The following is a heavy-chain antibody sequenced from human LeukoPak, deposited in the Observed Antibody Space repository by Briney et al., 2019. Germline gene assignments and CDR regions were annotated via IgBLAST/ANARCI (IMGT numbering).Heavy chain of an antibody. V-gene: IGHV3-7*01. CDR3: ARDRHRITMIDAFDI. J-gene: IGHJ3*02. CDR1: GFTFSSYW. Sequence: PGGSLRLSCAASGFTFSSYWMSWVRQAPGKGLEWVANIKQDGSEKYYVDSVKGRFTISRDNAKNSLYLQMNSLRAEDTAVYYCARDRHRITMIDAFDIWGQGTTVTVSS. D-gene: IGHD3-22*01. CDR2: IKQDGSEK.